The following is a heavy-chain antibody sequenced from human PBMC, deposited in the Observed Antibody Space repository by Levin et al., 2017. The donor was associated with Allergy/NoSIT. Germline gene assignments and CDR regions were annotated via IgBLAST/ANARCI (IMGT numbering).Heavy chain of an antibody. Sequence: PGGSLRLSCKASGFTFTTSAVQWVRQARGQRLEWIGWIVVGSGNTDYAQGFQERVTITRDMSTSTVYMELTSLGSEDTAVYYCAAGDSGDWYYKPGLGNYWGQGTLVTVSS. V-gene: IGHV1-58*01. CDR3: AAGDSGDWYYKPGLGNY. CDR2: IVVGSGNT. J-gene: IGHJ4*02. D-gene: IGHD6-13*01. CDR1: GFTFTTSA.